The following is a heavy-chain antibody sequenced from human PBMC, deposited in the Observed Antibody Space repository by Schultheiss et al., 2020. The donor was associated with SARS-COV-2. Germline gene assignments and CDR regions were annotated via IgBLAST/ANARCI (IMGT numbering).Heavy chain of an antibody. J-gene: IGHJ6*03. CDR1: GGSISSSSYY. D-gene: IGHD2-2*02. V-gene: IGHV4-39*07. CDR2: IYYSGST. CDR3: ARGPYCSSTSCYIARYYYYYMDV. Sequence: SETLSLTCTVSGGSISSSSYYWGWIRQPPGKGLEWIGSIYYSGSTNYNPSLKSRVIMSLDTSKNQFSLKLTSVTAADTAVYYCARGPYCSSTSCYIARYYYYYMDVWGKGTTVTVSS.